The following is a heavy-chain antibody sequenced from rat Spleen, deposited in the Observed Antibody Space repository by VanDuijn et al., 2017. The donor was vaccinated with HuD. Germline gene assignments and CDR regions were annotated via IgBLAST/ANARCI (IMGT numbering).Heavy chain of an antibody. CDR2: ISTGGATS. Sequence: EVQLVESGGGLVQPGRSLKLSCAASGFTFSNYYMAWVRQAPTKGLEWVAYISTGGATSYYPDSVKGRFTISREDGRSTLYLQMNSLRSEDTATYYCTRDRIIRSTGFDYWGQGVMVTVSS. V-gene: IGHV5-27*01. CDR3: TRDRIIRSTGFDY. D-gene: IGHD4-1*01. CDR1: GFTFSNYY. J-gene: IGHJ2*01.